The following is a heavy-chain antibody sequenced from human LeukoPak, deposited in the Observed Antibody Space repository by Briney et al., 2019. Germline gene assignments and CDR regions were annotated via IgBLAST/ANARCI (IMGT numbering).Heavy chain of an antibody. Sequence: ASVKVSCKASGYTFTSYGISWVRQAPGQGLEWMRWISAYNGNTNYAQKLQGRVTMTTDTSTSTAYMELRSLRSDDTAVYYCARSGRYSGSYSLDYWGQGTLVTVSS. CDR2: ISAYNGNT. V-gene: IGHV1-18*01. CDR3: ARSGRYSGSYSLDY. J-gene: IGHJ4*02. D-gene: IGHD1-26*01. CDR1: GYTFTSYG.